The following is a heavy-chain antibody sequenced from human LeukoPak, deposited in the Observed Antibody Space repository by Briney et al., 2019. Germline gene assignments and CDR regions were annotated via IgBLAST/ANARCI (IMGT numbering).Heavy chain of an antibody. D-gene: IGHD6-19*01. CDR2: IHSSGAT. CDR3: ARHLLVAGPMVFDY. J-gene: IGHJ4*02. Sequence: SETLSLTCTASGGSITSNYWSWVRQPPGKGLEWIGEIHSSGATKYNPSLKSRVTISVDTSKNHFPLNLRSVTAEDTAVYYCARHLLVAGPMVFDYWGQGTLVTVSS. V-gene: IGHV4-59*08. CDR1: GGSITSNY.